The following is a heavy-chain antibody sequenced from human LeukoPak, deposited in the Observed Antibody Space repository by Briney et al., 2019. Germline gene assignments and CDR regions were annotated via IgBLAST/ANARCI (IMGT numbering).Heavy chain of an antibody. Sequence: QPGGSLRLSCAASGFTFSSYWMSWVRQAPGKGLEWVANIKQDGSEKYYVDSAKGRFTISRDNAKNSLYLQMNSLRAEDTAVYYCARDLSPSSGWYLFDYWGQGTLVTVSS. V-gene: IGHV3-7*01. J-gene: IGHJ4*02. CDR3: ARDLSPSSGWYLFDY. CDR1: GFTFSSYW. CDR2: IKQDGSEK. D-gene: IGHD6-19*01.